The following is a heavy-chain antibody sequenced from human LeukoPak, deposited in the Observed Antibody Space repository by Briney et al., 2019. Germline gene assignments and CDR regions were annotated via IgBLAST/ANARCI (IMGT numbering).Heavy chain of an antibody. D-gene: IGHD1-26*01. J-gene: IGHJ3*02. CDR1: EFTCRSYA. V-gene: IGHV3-23*01. CDR2: ITASGGTT. Sequence: GGSLRLSCAASEFTCRSYAMSWVRQAPGKGLEWVSDITASGGTTYYADSVKGRFTISRDNSKNTLYLQMNSLRAEDTAIYYCAKRHDSGAFDIWGKGTMVTVSS. CDR3: AKRHDSGAFDI.